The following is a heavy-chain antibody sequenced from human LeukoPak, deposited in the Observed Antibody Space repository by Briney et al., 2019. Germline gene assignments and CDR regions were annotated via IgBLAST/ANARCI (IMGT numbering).Heavy chain of an antibody. CDR1: GFTFSSYG. CDR2: ISYDGSNK. Sequence: GGSLRLSCAASGFTFSSYGMHWVRQAPGKGLEWVAVISYDGSNKYYADSVKGRFTISRDNSKNTLYLQMNSLRAEDTAVYYCALTRYCSSTSCYSFDYWGQGTLVTVSS. V-gene: IGHV3-30*03. D-gene: IGHD2-2*01. J-gene: IGHJ4*02. CDR3: ALTRYCSSTSCYSFDY.